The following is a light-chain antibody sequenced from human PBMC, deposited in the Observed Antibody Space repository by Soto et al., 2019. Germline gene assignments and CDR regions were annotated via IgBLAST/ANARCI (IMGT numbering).Light chain of an antibody. CDR2: GAS. CDR1: QTVSRS. CDR3: QQYGTLIT. V-gene: IGKV3-15*01. J-gene: IGKJ5*01. Sequence: EVVLTQSPATLSVSPGARAPLSCRARQTVSRSLAWYPQQPGQAPRLLIYGASTRATGIPGRFSGSGSGTDFTLTISRLEPEDSAVYYCQQYGTLITFGQGTRLEIK.